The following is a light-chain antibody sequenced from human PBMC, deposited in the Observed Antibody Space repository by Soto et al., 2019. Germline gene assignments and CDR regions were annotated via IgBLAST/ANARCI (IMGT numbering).Light chain of an antibody. CDR3: RSYSASSVVI. CDR2: EVT. J-gene: IGLJ2*01. V-gene: IGLV2-23*02. CDR1: SSDVGSYDL. Sequence: QSALTQPASVSGSPGQAITISCTGSSSDVGSYDLVSWYQQHPGNVPKLMIYEVTKRPSGVSNRFSASKSGNTASLTISGLQAEDEANYYCRSYSASSVVIFGGGTKLTVL.